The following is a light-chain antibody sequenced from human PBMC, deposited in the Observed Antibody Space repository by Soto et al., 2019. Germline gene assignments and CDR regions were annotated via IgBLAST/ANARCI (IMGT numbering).Light chain of an antibody. Sequence: IVMTQSPATLSVSPGGRATLSCRASQSISTKLAWYQQKPGQAPRLLIYGASTRAPGIPVRFSGSGSGTEFTLTITSLQSEDFAVYFCQQYYSSPLTFGQGTKVEVK. CDR3: QQYYSSPLT. CDR1: QSISTK. V-gene: IGKV3D-15*02. J-gene: IGKJ1*01. CDR2: GAS.